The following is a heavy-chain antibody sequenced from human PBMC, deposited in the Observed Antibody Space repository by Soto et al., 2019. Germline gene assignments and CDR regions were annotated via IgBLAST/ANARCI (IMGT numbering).Heavy chain of an antibody. CDR1: GFTFSSYG. J-gene: IGHJ4*02. Sequence: GGSLRLSCAASGFTFSSYGMHWVRQAPGKGLEWVAVISYDGSNKYYADSVKGRFTISRDNSKNTLYLQMNSLRAEDTAVYYCAKVGLYDSSGYYHGGFDYWGQGTLVTVSS. V-gene: IGHV3-30*18. CDR3: AKVGLYDSSGYYHGGFDY. D-gene: IGHD3-22*01. CDR2: ISYDGSNK.